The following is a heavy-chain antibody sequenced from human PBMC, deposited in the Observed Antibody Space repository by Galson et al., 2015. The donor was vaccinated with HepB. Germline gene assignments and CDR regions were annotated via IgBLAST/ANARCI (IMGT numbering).Heavy chain of an antibody. CDR1: GYTFTRYY. Sequence: SVKVSCKASGYTFTRYYMHWVRQAPGQGLEWMGIINPSGGSTSYAQKFQGRVTMTRDTSTSTVYMELSSLRSEDTAVYYCARDWMATKSPHHYYYGMDVWGQGTTVTVSS. V-gene: IGHV1-46*01. D-gene: IGHD5-24*01. CDR2: INPSGGST. CDR3: ARDWMATKSPHHYYYGMDV. J-gene: IGHJ6*02.